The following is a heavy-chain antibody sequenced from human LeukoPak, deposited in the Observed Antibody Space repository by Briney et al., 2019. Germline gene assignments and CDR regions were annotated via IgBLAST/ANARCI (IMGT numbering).Heavy chain of an antibody. D-gene: IGHD6-13*01. CDR2: IYHSGST. V-gene: IGHV4-30-2*01. CDR1: GGSISSGGYS. J-gene: IGHJ4*02. Sequence: SQTLSLTCAVSGGSISSGGYSWSWIRQPPGKGLEWIGYIYHSGSTYYNPSLKSRVTISVDRSKNQFSLKLSSVTAADTAVYYCARGLAAAPPMGNYFDYWGQGTLVTVSS. CDR3: ARGLAAAPPMGNYFDY.